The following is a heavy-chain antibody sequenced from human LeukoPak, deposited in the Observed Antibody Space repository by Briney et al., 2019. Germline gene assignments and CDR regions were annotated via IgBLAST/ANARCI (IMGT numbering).Heavy chain of an antibody. CDR2: IYYSGST. CDR3: ARGQYRNYDILTGYYEYYFDY. CDR1: GGSISSGGYY. J-gene: IGHJ4*02. D-gene: IGHD3-9*01. V-gene: IGHV4-30-4*08. Sequence: SETLSLTCTISGGSISSGGYYWSWIRQHPGKGLEWIGYIYYSGSTYYNPSLKSRVTISVDTSKNQFSLKLSSVTAADTAVYYCARGQYRNYDILTGYYEYYFDYWGQGTLVTVSS.